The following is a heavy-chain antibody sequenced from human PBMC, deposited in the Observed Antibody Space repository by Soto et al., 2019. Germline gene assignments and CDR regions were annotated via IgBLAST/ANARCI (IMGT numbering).Heavy chain of an antibody. D-gene: IGHD3-3*01. CDR1: GGSFSGHY. CDR3: ARGGITIYDYALDV. J-gene: IGHJ6*02. Sequence: SETLSLTCAVDGGSFSGHYWSWIRQAPGKGLEWIGEINPSGRTNYSPSLKSRVTISADTSRSQFSLRLSSVTAADTAVFYCARGGITIYDYALDVWGQGTTVTVSS. V-gene: IGHV4-34*01. CDR2: INPSGRT.